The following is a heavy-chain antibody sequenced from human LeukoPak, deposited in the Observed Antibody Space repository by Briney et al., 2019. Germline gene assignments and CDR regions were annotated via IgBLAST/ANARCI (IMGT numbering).Heavy chain of an antibody. D-gene: IGHD2-2*01. Sequence: PSETLSLTCAVYGGSFSGYYWSWIRQPPGKGLEWIGEINHSGSTNYNPSLKSRVTISVDTSKNQFSLKLSSVTAADTAVYYCASHLAMPSLYYFDYWGQGTLVTVSS. CDR2: INHSGST. V-gene: IGHV4-34*01. CDR3: ASHLAMPSLYYFDY. J-gene: IGHJ4*02. CDR1: GGSFSGYY.